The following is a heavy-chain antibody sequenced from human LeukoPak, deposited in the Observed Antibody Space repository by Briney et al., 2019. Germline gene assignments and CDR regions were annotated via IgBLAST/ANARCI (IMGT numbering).Heavy chain of an antibody. CDR2: IYYSGST. J-gene: IGHJ4*02. CDR1: GGSNSSYY. V-gene: IGHV4-59*01. Sequence: SDTLSLTCTVSGGSNSSYYWSWIRQPPGKGLEWIGYIYYSGSTNYNPSLKSRVTISVDTSKNQFSLKLSSVTAADTAVYYCARTYYDFWSGYYFLDYWGQGTLVTVSS. D-gene: IGHD3-3*01. CDR3: ARTYYDFWSGYYFLDY.